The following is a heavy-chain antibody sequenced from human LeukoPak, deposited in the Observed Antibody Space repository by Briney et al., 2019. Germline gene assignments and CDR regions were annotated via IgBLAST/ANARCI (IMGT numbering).Heavy chain of an antibody. CDR2: MLYSGST. V-gene: IGHV4-59*08. J-gene: IGHJ4*02. CDR1: GASISNYY. CDR3: ARVGFGEHFDY. Sequence: SETLSLTCTVSGASISNYYWSWIRQSPGKGLEWIGYMLYSGSTNQNPSLRSRVTISVDTSKNQVPLKLSSVTAADTAVYYCARVGFGEHFDYWGQGTLVTVSS. D-gene: IGHD3-10*01.